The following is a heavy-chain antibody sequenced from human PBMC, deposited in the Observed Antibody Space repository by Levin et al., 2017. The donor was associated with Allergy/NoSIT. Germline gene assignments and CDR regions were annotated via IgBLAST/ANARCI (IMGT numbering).Heavy chain of an antibody. Sequence: ASVKVSCEASGYTFTGYSIHWVRQAPGQGLEWMGWINPSSGATKNAQRFQGRVTMTTDMSIRTVYMEMSRLTSDDTAIYYCARVRRWAVEDDAFDIWGPGTMVTVSS. CDR3: ARVRRWAVEDDAFDI. D-gene: IGHD4-23*01. CDR2: INPSSGAT. V-gene: IGHV1-2*02. CDR1: GYTFTGYS. J-gene: IGHJ3*02.